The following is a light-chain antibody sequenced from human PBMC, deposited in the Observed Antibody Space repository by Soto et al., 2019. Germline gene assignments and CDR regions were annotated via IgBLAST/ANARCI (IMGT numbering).Light chain of an antibody. CDR3: SSYTSSGTQV. Sequence: QSALTQPASVSGSPGQSITISCTGTSSDVGGYNYVSWYQQHPDKAPKLMIYEVTNRPSGVSNRFSGSKSGNTASLTISGLQAEDEADYYCSSYTSSGTQVFGTGTKVTVL. CDR2: EVT. V-gene: IGLV2-14*01. CDR1: SSDVGGYNY. J-gene: IGLJ1*01.